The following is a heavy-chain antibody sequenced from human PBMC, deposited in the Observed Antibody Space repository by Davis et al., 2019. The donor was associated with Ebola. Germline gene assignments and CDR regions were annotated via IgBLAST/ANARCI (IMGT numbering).Heavy chain of an antibody. V-gene: IGHV1-69*13. D-gene: IGHD3-10*01. CDR3: ARDRPLWFGELLSRVAMDV. Sequence: SVKVSCKASGGTFSSYAISWVRQAPGQGLEWMGGIIPIFGTANYAQKFQGRVTITADESTSTAYMELSSLRSEDTAVYYCARDRPLWFGELLSRVAMDVWGQGTTVTVSS. J-gene: IGHJ6*02. CDR1: GGTFSSYA. CDR2: IIPIFGTA.